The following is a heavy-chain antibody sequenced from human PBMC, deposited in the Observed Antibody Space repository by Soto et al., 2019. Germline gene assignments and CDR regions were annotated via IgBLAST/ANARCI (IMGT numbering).Heavy chain of an antibody. V-gene: IGHV2-5*01. CDR1: GFSLTTGVG. J-gene: IGHJ5*02. Sequence: FGPTLVNPTQTLTLTCSFSGFSLTTGVGVGWIRQPPGKALEWLAIIYWNDEKLYNPSLKTRLTITKDTSKNQVVLTVTDMDPVDTATYYCAHRVNMARGPYNYFGPWGQGTLVTVSS. D-gene: IGHD3-10*01. CDR3: AHRVNMARGPYNYFGP. CDR2: IYWNDEK.